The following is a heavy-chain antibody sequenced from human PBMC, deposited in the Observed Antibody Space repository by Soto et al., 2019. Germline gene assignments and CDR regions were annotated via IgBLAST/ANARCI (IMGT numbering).Heavy chain of an antibody. CDR3: AKDWSRIAVAGTVRYY. D-gene: IGHD6-19*01. CDR1: GFTFSSYG. J-gene: IGHJ4*02. V-gene: IGHV3-30*18. CDR2: ISYDGSNK. Sequence: PGGSLRLSCAASGFTFSSYGMHWVRQAPGKGLEWVAVISYDGSNKYYADSVKGRFTISRDNSKNTLYLQMNSLRAEDTAVYYCAKDWSRIAVAGTVRYYWGQGTLVTVSS.